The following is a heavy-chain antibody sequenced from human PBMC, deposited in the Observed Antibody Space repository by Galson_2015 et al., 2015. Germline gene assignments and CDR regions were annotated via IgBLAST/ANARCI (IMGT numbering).Heavy chain of an antibody. J-gene: IGHJ4*02. CDR3: AREFRHDYGGTLATSG. CDR1: GFTFSSYS. V-gene: IGHV3-21*01. CDR2: ISSSSSYI. Sequence: SLRLSCAASGFTFSSYSMNWVRQAPGKGLEWVSSISSSSSYIYYADSVKGRSTISRDNAKNSLYLQMNSLRAEDTAVYYCAREFRHDYGGTLATSGWGQGTLVTVSS. D-gene: IGHD4-23*01.